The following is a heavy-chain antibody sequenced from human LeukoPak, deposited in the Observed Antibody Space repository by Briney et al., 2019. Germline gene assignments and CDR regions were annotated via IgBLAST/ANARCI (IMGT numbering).Heavy chain of an antibody. CDR2: IIPIFGTA. V-gene: IGHV1-69*13. CDR3: ASSSSGYYFYTTPAAFDY. D-gene: IGHD3-22*01. J-gene: IGHJ4*02. Sequence: SVKVSCKASGGTFSSYAISWERQAPGQGLEWMGGIIPIFGTANYAQKFQGRVTITADESTSTAYMELSSLRSEDTAVYYCASSSSGYYFYTTPAAFDYWGQGTLVTVSS. CDR1: GGTFSSYA.